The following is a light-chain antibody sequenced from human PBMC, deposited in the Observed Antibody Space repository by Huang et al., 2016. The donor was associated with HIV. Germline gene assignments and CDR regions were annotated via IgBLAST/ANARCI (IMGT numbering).Light chain of an antibody. CDR1: QDISSN. CDR3: LQLNSYPGT. V-gene: IGKV1-9*01. Sequence: IQLTQSPSSLSASVGDRVTITCRASQDISSNLAWFQQKPGKAPNLLIYAASTLESGVPSRFSGSGSGTDFTLTINNLQPEDFATYYCLQLNSYPGTFGPGTNVDV. J-gene: IGKJ3*01. CDR2: AAS.